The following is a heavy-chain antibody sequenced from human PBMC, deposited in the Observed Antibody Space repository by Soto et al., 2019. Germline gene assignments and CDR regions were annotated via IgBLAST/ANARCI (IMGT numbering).Heavy chain of an antibody. CDR2: IIPIFGTA. J-gene: IGHJ5*02. CDR1: GGTFSSYA. V-gene: IGHV1-69*13. Sequence: ASLKVSWKASGGTFSSYAISGVRQAPGQGLEWMGGIIPIFGTANYAQKFQGRVTITADESTSTAYMELSSLRSEDTAVYYCARGTHSCGYYYWFDPWGQGTLVTVSS. D-gene: IGHD3-22*01. CDR3: ARGTHSCGYYYWFDP.